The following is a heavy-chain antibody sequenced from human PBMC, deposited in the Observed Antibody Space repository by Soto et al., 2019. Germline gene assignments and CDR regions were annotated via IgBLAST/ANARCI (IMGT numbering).Heavy chain of an antibody. Sequence: SETLSLTCTVSAGSITTSYWSWIRQPLGKALEWIGYISYRGSTNYNPSLKSRLTISIDTSKSQISLKLTSMTTADTAVYYCASSGIVGREVNTWFDPWGQGALVTVPQ. V-gene: IGHV4-59*01. D-gene: IGHD3-22*01. J-gene: IGHJ5*02. CDR3: ASSGIVGREVNTWFDP. CDR1: AGSITTSY. CDR2: ISYRGST.